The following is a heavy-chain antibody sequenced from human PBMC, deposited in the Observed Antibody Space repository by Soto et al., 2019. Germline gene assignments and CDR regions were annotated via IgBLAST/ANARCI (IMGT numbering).Heavy chain of an antibody. D-gene: IGHD5-18*01. J-gene: IGHJ4*02. CDR2: INHSGST. CDR3: ARARGYSYGYSDY. V-gene: IGHV4-34*01. CDR1: GGSFSGYY. Sequence: PSETLSLTCAVYGGSFSGYYWSWIRQPPGKGLEWIGEINHSGSTNYNPSLKSRVTISVDTSKNQFSPKLSSVTAADTAVYYCARARGYSYGYSDYWGQGTLVTVSS.